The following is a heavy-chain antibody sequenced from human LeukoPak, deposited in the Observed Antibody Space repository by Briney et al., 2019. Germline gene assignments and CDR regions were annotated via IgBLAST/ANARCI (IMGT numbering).Heavy chain of an antibody. J-gene: IGHJ4*02. V-gene: IGHV3-21*01. CDR1: GFTSSSYS. D-gene: IGHD3-16*01. CDR3: ARDLHLSLDY. CDR2: ISSSSSYI. Sequence: GGSLRLSCAASGFTSSSYSMNWVRQAPGEGLGWVSSISSSSSYIYYADSVQGRFTISRDNAKNSLYLQMNSLRAEDTAVYCCARDLHLSLDYWGRGALVTVSS.